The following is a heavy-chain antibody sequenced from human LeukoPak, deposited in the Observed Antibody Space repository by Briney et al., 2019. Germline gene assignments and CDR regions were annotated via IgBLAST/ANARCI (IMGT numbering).Heavy chain of an antibody. CDR3: ASISQNSGYYYDY. V-gene: IGHV3-21*01. CDR2: ISSSSSYI. J-gene: IGHJ4*02. CDR1: GFTFSSYS. D-gene: IGHD3-22*01. Sequence: GGSLRLSCAASGFTFSSYSMSWVCQAPGKGLEWVSSISSSSSYIYYADSMKGRFTISRDNAKNSLYLQMNSLRAEDTAVYYCASISQNSGYYYDYWGQGTLVTVSS.